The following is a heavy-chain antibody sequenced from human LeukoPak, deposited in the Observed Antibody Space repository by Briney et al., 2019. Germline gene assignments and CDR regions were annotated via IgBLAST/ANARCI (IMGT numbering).Heavy chain of an antibody. V-gene: IGHV7-4-1*02. Sequence: ASVKVSCKASGYTFTSYAMNWVRQAPGQGLEWMGWINTNTGNPTSAQGFTGRFVFSLDTSVSTAYLQISSLKAEDTAVYYCARTPGTGYSSGWYGRIVDYWGQGTLVTVSS. D-gene: IGHD6-19*01. J-gene: IGHJ4*02. CDR2: INTNTGNP. CDR3: ARTPGTGYSSGWYGRIVDY. CDR1: GYTFTSYA.